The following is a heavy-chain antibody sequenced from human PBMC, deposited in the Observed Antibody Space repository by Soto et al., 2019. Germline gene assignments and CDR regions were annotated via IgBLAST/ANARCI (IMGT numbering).Heavy chain of an antibody. CDR2: MHYSGRA. J-gene: IGHJ4*02. Sequence: QVPLQESGPGLVKPSETLSLNCTAVGGSMSSSTYYWGWIRQPPGKGPEWIGGMHYSGRADYNPSLKSRVTVSVDTSKNRVSLRLSSVTAAATAVYYCARHNSITVVGVAPIRGIFEFWGQGDLVTVSS. CDR3: ARHNSITVVGVAPIRGIFEF. V-gene: IGHV4-39*01. CDR1: GGSMSSSTYY. D-gene: IGHD3-3*01.